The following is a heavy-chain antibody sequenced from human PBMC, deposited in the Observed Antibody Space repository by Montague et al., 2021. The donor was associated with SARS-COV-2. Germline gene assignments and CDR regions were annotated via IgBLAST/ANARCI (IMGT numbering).Heavy chain of an antibody. J-gene: IGHJ4*02. V-gene: IGHV3-33*01. CDR1: GFTYSKYG. CDR3: VGDPGDPDTFDY. CDR2: IWDDGSKK. Sequence: SLRPSCAASGFTYSKYGVHWVRQAPGKGLEWVASIWDDGSKKYHADSVKGRFTISRDNSNNMLYLQMDSLRAEDAAVYYCVGDPGDPDTFDYRGQGTQVTVSS. D-gene: IGHD7-27*01.